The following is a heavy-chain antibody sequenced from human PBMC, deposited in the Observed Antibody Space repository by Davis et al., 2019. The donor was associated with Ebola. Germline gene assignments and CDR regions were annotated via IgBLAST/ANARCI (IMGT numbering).Heavy chain of an antibody. CDR3: ARVGSAAGGDAFDI. V-gene: IGHV1-8*01. J-gene: IGHJ3*02. CDR2: MNPNSGNT. Sequence: ASVKVSCKASGYTFTSYDINWVRQATGQGLEWMGWMNPNSGNTGYTQKFQGRVTITADESTSTAYMELSSLRSEDTAVYYCARVGSAAGGDAFDIWGQGTMVTVSS. CDR1: GYTFTSYD. D-gene: IGHD6-13*01.